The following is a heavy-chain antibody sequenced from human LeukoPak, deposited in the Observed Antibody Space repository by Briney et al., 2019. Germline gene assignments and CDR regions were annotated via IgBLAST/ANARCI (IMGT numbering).Heavy chain of an antibody. J-gene: IGHJ6*02. CDR2: ISDNGFST. V-gene: IGHV3-23*01. D-gene: IGHD4-11*01. CDR3: AKVLQYYYRGMDV. Sequence: GGSLRLSCAASGFTFSNSAMSWVRQAPGKGLEWDSAISDNGFSTYYADSVKGRFTISRDNSKNTLYLQMNSLRAEDTALYFCAKVLQYYYRGMDVWGQGTTVIVSS. CDR1: GFTFSNSA.